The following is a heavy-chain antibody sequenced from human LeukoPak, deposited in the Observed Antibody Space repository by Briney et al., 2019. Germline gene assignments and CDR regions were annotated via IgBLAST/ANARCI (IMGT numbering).Heavy chain of an antibody. CDR2: IYYSGST. D-gene: IGHD3-10*01. CDR3: ARDQPHYYGSGSYYNEYYYYYGMDV. V-gene: IGHV4-30-4*01. J-gene: IGHJ6*02. Sequence: SETLSLTCTVSGGSISSGDYYWSWIRQPPGKGLEWIGYIYYSGSTYYNPSLKSRVTISVDTSKNQFSLKLSSVTAADTAVYHCARDQPHYYGSGSYYNEYYYYYGMDVWGQGTTVTVSS. CDR1: GGSISSGDYY.